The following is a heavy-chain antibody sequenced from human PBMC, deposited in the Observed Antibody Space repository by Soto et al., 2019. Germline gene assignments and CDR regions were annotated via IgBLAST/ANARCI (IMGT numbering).Heavy chain of an antibody. CDR1: GFTFSSYP. J-gene: IGHJ4*02. CDR3: AKRSGSPKHFDY. Sequence: GGSLRLSCAASGFTFSSYPMSWVRQAPGKGLEWVSTSGSTSNTYYTDSVKGRFTISRDNSQNTLYLQMNGLRAEDTAVYFCAKRSGSPKHFDYWGQGTLVTVSS. CDR2: SGSTSNT. V-gene: IGHV3-23*01. D-gene: IGHD1-26*01.